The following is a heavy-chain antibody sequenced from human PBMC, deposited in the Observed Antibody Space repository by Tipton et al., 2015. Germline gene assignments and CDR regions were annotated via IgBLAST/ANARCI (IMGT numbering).Heavy chain of an antibody. CDR1: GGSINEYY. Sequence: TLSLTCIVSGGSINEYYWNWIRQPPGKGLEWIANIYSFGITKYNPSLESRVTISLDASKNQLSLTLISVTAADTAVYYCARGSDYYDRTKYFDYWGHGTLVTVAS. J-gene: IGHJ4*01. V-gene: IGHV4-59*01. D-gene: IGHD3-22*01. CDR3: ARGSDYYDRTKYFDY. CDR2: IYSFGIT.